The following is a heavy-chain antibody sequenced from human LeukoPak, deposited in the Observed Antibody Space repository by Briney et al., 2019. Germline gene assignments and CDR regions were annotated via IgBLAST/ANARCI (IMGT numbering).Heavy chain of an antibody. V-gene: IGHV3-48*03. CDR2: ISSSGNTI. D-gene: IGHD6-19*01. J-gene: IGHJ4*02. CDR1: GFTFSSYE. CDR3: ATDGSRGPSVY. Sequence: GGSLRLSCAASGFTFSSYEMNWVRQAPGKGLEWVSYISSSGNTIYYADSEKGRFTISRDNAKNSLYLQMNSLRAEDTAVYYCATDGSRGPSVYWGQGTLVTVSS.